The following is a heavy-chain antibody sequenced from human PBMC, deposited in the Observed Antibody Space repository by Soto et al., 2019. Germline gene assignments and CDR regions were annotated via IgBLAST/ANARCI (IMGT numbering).Heavy chain of an antibody. V-gene: IGHV3-7*01. J-gene: IGHJ4*02. CDR1: GFTFSSYW. CDR2: INQDGNED. CDR3: ARTGDGHHDFLDY. Sequence: PGGSLRLSCAASGFTFSSYWMNWVRQAPWKGLEWVANINQDGNEDNLLDSVKGRFTISRDNAKNSLFLQMNSLRVDDTAVYYCARTGDGHHDFLDYWGQGALVTVSS. D-gene: IGHD1-1*01.